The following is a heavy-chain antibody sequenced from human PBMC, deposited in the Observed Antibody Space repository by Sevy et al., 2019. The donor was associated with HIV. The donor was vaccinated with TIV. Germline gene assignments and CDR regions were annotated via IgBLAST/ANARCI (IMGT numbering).Heavy chain of an antibody. J-gene: IGHJ6*02. D-gene: IGHD5-18*01. V-gene: IGHV1-2*06. CDR2: INTYSGGT. CDR1: GYTFTAFY. CDR3: EVTADIRGV. Sequence: ASVKVSCKTSGYTFTAFYMHWVRQAPGQGLEWVGRINTYSGGTNYAQKFQGRVTMTRDTSTSTAYMELNGLMSDDTAVYYCEVTADIRGVWGQGTTVTVSS.